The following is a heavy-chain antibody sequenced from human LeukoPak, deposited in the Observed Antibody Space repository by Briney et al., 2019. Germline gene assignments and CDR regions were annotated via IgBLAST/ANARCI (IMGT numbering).Heavy chain of an antibody. J-gene: IGHJ6*02. D-gene: IGHD3-10*01. CDR2: IYYSGST. CDR3: ARLAARRGYYYGMDV. V-gene: IGHV4-59*01. Sequence: SETLSLTCTVSGGSISSYYWSWIRQPPGKGLEWIGYIYYSGSTNYNPSLKSRVTISVDTSKNQFSLKLSSVTPADTAVYYCARLAARRGYYYGMDVWGQGTTVTVSS. CDR1: GGSISSYY.